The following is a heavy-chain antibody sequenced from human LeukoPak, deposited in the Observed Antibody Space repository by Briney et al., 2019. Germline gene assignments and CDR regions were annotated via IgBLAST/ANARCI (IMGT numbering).Heavy chain of an antibody. CDR2: INPNSGGT. D-gene: IGHD3-10*01. V-gene: IGHV1-2*02. Sequence: ASVKVSCKASGYTFTGYYMHWVRQAPGQGLEWMGWINPNSGGTNYAQKFQGRVTMTRDTSISTAYMELSRLRSDDTAVYYCAGGAITMVRGKEYWFDPWGQGTLVTVSS. J-gene: IGHJ5*02. CDR1: GYTFTGYY. CDR3: AGGAITMVRGKEYWFDP.